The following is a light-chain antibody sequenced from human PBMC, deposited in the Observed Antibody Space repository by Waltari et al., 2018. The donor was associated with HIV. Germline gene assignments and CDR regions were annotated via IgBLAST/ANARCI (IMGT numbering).Light chain of an antibody. J-gene: IGLJ3*02. CDR2: DVS. CDR3: SSYTTIYTWV. V-gene: IGLV2-14*01. CDR1: SSDLGYYNY. Sequence: QSALPQPASVSGSPGPSITPSRTGPSSDLGYYNYVPGFQHPPTKAPKLIIFDVSYRPSGVSNRFSGSKSGNTASLTISGLRPEDEADYYCSSYTTIYTWVFGGGTKLTVL.